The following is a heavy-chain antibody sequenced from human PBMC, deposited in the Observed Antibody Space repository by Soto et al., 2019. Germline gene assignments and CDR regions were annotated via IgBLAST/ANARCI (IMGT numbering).Heavy chain of an antibody. Sequence: QVQLVQSGAEVKKPGSSVKVSCKASGGTFSSYAISWVRQAPGQGLEWMGGIIPIFGTANYAQKSQGRVTMTADESTSTAYMELSSLRSEDTAVYYCARDAIAAAGTFGGFDPWGQGTLVTVSS. J-gene: IGHJ5*02. CDR2: IIPIFGTA. D-gene: IGHD6-13*01. CDR1: GGTFSSYA. CDR3: ARDAIAAAGTFGGFDP. V-gene: IGHV1-69*01.